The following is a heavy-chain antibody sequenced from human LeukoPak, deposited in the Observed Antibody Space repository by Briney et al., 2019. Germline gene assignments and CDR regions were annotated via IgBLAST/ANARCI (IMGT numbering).Heavy chain of an antibody. CDR1: GYTLTELS. CDR2: FDPEDGET. V-gene: IGHV1-24*01. J-gene: IGHJ6*02. D-gene: IGHD6-13*01. CDR3: ASDSSTRVLYSSSWYGMDV. Sequence: EASVKVSCKVSGYTLTELSMHWVRQAPGKGLEWMGGFDPEDGETIYAQKFQGRVTMTEDTSTDTAYMELSSLRSEDTAVYYCASDSSTRVLYSSSWYGMDVWGQGTTVTVSS.